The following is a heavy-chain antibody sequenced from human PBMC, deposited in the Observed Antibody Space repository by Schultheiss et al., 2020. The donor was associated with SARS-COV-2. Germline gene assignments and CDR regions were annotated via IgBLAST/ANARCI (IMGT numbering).Heavy chain of an antibody. Sequence: SETLSLTCTVSGGSISSGGYYWSWIRQPPGKGLEWIGRFHSSGTTNYNPSLKSRVTMSADTSKNQFSLKLSSVTAADTAVYYCVRDDGGYFRTSWFDPWGQGTRVTVSS. J-gene: IGHJ5*02. CDR3: VRDDGGYFRTSWFDP. CDR2: FHSSGTT. D-gene: IGHD3-22*01. V-gene: IGHV4-61*08. CDR1: GGSISSGGYY.